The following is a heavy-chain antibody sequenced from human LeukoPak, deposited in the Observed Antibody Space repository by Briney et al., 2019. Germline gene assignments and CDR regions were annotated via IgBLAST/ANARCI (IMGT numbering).Heavy chain of an antibody. Sequence: QPGGSLRLSCAASGFTFRSYGMHWVRQAPGKGLEWVSYSSSSSTTIYYADSVRGRFTISRDNAKNSLYLQMNSLRDEDTAVYYCVREERFDYWGQGTLVTVSS. V-gene: IGHV3-48*02. J-gene: IGHJ4*02. CDR2: SSSSSTTI. CDR1: GFTFRSYG. CDR3: VREERFDY. D-gene: IGHD1-1*01.